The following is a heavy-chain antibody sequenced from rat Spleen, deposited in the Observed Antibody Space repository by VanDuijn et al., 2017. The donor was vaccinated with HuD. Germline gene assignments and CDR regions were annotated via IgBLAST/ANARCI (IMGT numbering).Heavy chain of an antibody. D-gene: IGHD1-11*01. CDR2: ITNASGRT. CDR1: GFTFSDYY. J-gene: IGHJ3*01. V-gene: IGHV5-25*01. Sequence: EVQLVESGGGLVQPGRSMKLSCAASGFTFSDYYMTWIRQAPGKGLEWVASITNASGRTYYPDSVKGRFTISRDTAQNTLYLQMNSLRSEDTATYYCANGAPFTYWGRGTLVTVFS. CDR3: ANGAPFTY.